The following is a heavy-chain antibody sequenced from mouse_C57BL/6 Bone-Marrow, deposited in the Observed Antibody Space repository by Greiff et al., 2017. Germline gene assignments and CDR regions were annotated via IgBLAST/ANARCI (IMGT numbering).Heavy chain of an antibody. CDR1: GYTFTSYG. Sequence: QVQLQQSGAELARPGASVKLSCTASGYTFTSYGISWVKQRTGQGLEWIGEIYPRSGTTYYTEQFRGKATLSADKSSSTAYMELRSLTSEDSAVYLCARYGYYVDYWGQGTTLTVSS. V-gene: IGHV1-81*01. D-gene: IGHD2-2*01. J-gene: IGHJ2*01. CDR3: ARYGYYVDY. CDR2: IYPRSGTT.